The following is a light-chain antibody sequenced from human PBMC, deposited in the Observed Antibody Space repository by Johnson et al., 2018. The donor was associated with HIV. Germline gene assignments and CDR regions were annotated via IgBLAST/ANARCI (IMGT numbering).Light chain of an antibody. CDR3: GTWDSSLSAFYV. J-gene: IGLJ1*01. CDR2: DNN. V-gene: IGLV1-51*01. CDR1: SSNIGNNY. Sequence: QSVLTQPPSVSAAPGQKVTISCSGSSSNIGNNYVSWYQQLPGTAPKLLIYDNNKRPSGIPDRFSGSKSGTSATLVITGLQPGDEADYYCGTWDSSLSAFYVFGTGTKVTVL.